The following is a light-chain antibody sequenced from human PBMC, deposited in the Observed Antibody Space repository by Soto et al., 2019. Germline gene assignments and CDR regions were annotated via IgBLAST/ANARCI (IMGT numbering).Light chain of an antibody. Sequence: QSVLTQPPSVSAAPGQKVTISCSGSSSNIGNNAVYWYQRLPGTAPKLLIYYDDLLPSGISDRFSGSKSGTSASLAISGLQSEDEADYYCAAWDDSLNGYVFGTGTKVTV. CDR1: SSNIGNNA. J-gene: IGLJ1*01. V-gene: IGLV1-36*01. CDR2: YDD. CDR3: AAWDDSLNGYV.